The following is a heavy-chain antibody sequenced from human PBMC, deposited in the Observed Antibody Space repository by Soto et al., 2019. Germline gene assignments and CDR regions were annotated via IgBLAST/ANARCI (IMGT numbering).Heavy chain of an antibody. J-gene: IGHJ4*02. CDR3: ARGLRSVLDY. V-gene: IGHV3-33*01. Sequence: GGSRRLSCVASGFIFSNFGMHWVRRAPGKGLEWVAVISSDEKIKQYADSVRGRFAISRDNSKNTLYLQMTSLRAEDTAIYYCARGLRSVLDYWGQGTLVTVSS. D-gene: IGHD6-6*01. CDR2: ISSDEKIK. CDR1: GFIFSNFG.